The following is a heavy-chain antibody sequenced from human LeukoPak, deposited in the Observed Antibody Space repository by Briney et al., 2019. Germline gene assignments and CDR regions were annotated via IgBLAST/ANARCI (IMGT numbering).Heavy chain of an antibody. CDR2: INPSGGST. J-gene: IGHJ4*02. CDR3: AKGYSSSSFDY. V-gene: IGHV1-46*01. D-gene: IGHD6-6*01. CDR1: GYTFTSYY. Sequence: ASVKVSCKASGYTFTSYYMHWVRQAPGQGLEWMGIINPSGGSTSYAQKFQGRVTMTRDTSTSTAYMELRSLRSDDTAVYYCAKGYSSSSFDYWGQGTLVTVSS.